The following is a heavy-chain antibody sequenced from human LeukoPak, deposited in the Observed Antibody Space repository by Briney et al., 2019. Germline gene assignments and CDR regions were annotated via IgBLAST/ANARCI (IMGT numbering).Heavy chain of an antibody. V-gene: IGHV3-33*08. CDR1: GFTFSSYG. J-gene: IGHJ4*02. Sequence: GGSLRLSCSASGFTFSSYGMHWVRQAPGEGREWVAVIWYDGSNKYYADTVKGRFTISTHNSKTTLYLQMNSLRAEDTAVYYFARDPSYYDSSGYCDYWGQGTLVTVSS. CDR3: ARDPSYYDSSGYCDY. CDR2: IWYDGSNK. D-gene: IGHD3-22*01.